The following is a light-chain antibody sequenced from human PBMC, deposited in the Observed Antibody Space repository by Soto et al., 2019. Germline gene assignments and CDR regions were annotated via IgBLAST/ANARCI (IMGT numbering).Light chain of an antibody. Sequence: DIQVAQSPSSLSASIGDRVTITCRASQSISNYLNWYQQKPGRAPKLLIYAASSLRSGVPARFSGSGSGTDFTLTISSLQPDDFANYYCEQTYTTPPSFGQGTRLETK. CDR3: EQTYTTPPS. CDR1: QSISNY. CDR2: AAS. V-gene: IGKV1-39*01. J-gene: IGKJ2*03.